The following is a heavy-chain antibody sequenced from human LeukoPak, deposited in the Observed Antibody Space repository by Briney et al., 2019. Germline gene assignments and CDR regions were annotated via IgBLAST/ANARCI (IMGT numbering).Heavy chain of an antibody. J-gene: IGHJ4*02. CDR3: ARRSRDGYNSPLDY. Sequence: ASVKVSCKASGYTFVSYGISWVRQAPGQGLEGMGWISANSGNRDYAQKLQGRVTMTTDTSTSTAYMELRSLRSDDTAVYYCARRSRDGYNSPLDYWGQGTLVTVSS. V-gene: IGHV1-18*01. D-gene: IGHD5-24*01. CDR1: GYTFVSYG. CDR2: ISANSGNR.